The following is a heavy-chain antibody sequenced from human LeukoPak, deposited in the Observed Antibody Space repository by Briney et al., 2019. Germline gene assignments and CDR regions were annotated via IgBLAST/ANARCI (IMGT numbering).Heavy chain of an antibody. Sequence: SQTLSLTCTLSGGSISSGSYYWSWIRQPAGKGLEWIGRIYTSGSTNYNPSLKSRVTISVDTSKNQFSLKLSSVTAADTAVYYCARSPVIRDAFDIWGQGTMVTVSS. D-gene: IGHD2-21*01. CDR3: ARSPVIRDAFDI. CDR1: GGSISSGSYY. CDR2: IYTSGST. V-gene: IGHV4-61*02. J-gene: IGHJ3*02.